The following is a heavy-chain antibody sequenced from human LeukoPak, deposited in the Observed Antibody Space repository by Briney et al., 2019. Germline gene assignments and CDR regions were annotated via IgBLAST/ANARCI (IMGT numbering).Heavy chain of an antibody. Sequence: GGSLRLSCAASGFTFSNYAMRWVRQAPGKGLEWVSGISGSGDSTYYADSVKGRFTISRDNSKNTLYLQMNSLRAEDTAVYYCAKSRSGWRLGLDYWGQGTLVTVSS. V-gene: IGHV3-23*01. CDR3: AKSRSGWRLGLDY. D-gene: IGHD6-19*01. CDR1: GFTFSNYA. CDR2: ISGSGDST. J-gene: IGHJ4*02.